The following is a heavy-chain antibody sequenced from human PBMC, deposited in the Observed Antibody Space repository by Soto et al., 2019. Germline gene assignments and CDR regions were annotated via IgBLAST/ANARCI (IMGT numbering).Heavy chain of an antibody. Sequence: SLRLSCAASGFTFSSYWMSWVRQAPGKGLEWVANIKQDGSEKYYVDSVKGRFTISRDNAKNSLYLQMNSLRAEDTAVYYCARDFWSGYWRAFDIWGQGTMVTVSS. D-gene: IGHD3-3*01. V-gene: IGHV3-7*01. CDR1: GFTFSSYW. J-gene: IGHJ3*02. CDR2: IKQDGSEK. CDR3: ARDFWSGYWRAFDI.